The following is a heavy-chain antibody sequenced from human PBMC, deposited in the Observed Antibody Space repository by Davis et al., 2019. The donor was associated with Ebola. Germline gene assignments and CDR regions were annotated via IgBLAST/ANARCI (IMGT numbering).Heavy chain of an antibody. CDR3: SRDVYSNYDVDY. CDR1: GFTFTRYW. J-gene: IGHJ4*02. CDR2: IKHDGSDK. V-gene: IGHV3-7*03. Sequence: GESLKISCVASGFTFTRYWMSCVRQAPGKGLEWVANIKHDGSDKHYVDSVKGRFTISRDNAKNSLYLQMNSLRAEDTAVYYCSRDVYSNYDVDYWGQGTLVIVSS. D-gene: IGHD4-11*01.